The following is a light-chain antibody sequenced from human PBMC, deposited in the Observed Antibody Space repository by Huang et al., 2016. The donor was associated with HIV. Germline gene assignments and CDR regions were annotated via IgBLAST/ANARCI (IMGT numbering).Light chain of an antibody. Sequence: EKVMTQSPATLSVSPGERATLSCMASQSVSSNFAWYQQKPGQAPRLLMYGASTRATGIPARFSGSGSGTEFTLTISSLQSEDFAVYYCQQYNNWPWTFGQGTKVEIK. J-gene: IGKJ1*01. V-gene: IGKV3-15*01. CDR3: QQYNNWPWT. CDR1: QSVSSN. CDR2: GAS.